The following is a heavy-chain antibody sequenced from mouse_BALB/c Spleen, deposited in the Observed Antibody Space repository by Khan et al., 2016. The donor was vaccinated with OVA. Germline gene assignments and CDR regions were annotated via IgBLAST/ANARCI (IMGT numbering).Heavy chain of an antibody. CDR3: ARSDSYWYCDD. CDR2: INTYTGQP. Sequence: QIQLVQSGPELKKPGETVKISCKASGYTFTNYGMNWVKQAPGKGLKWMGWINTYTGQPTYADDFKGRFAFSLETSASTAYLQLNNLKNEDTATYFCARSDSYWYCDDWGAGTTVTVSS. J-gene: IGHJ1*01. V-gene: IGHV9-3-1*01. CDR1: GYTFTNYG.